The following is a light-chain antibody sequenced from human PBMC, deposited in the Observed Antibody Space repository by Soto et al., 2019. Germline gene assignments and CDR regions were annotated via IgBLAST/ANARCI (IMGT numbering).Light chain of an antibody. CDR3: SSDTSSSTPL. J-gene: IGLJ2*01. Sequence: QSALTQPASVSGSPGRSITISCTGTSSDVGAYNYVSWYQQYPGNAPKLMIYDVSNRPSGVSNRFSGSKSGNTASLTSSGLQAEDDADYYCSSDTSSSTPLFGGGTKLTVL. CDR1: SSDVGAYNY. CDR2: DVS. V-gene: IGLV2-14*01.